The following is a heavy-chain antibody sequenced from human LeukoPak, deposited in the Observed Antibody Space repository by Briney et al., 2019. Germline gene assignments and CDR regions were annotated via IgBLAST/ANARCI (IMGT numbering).Heavy chain of an antibody. CDR1: GGSFSGYY. CDR2: ITHSGST. V-gene: IGHV4-34*01. CDR3: ARAARGLSYYFDY. D-gene: IGHD4-17*01. J-gene: IGHJ4*02. Sequence: SETLSLTCAVYGGSFSGYYWSWIRQSLGKGLEWIGEITHSGSTNCNPSLKSRVTISVDTSKNQFSLKLNSVTAADTAVYYCARAARGLSYYFDYWGQGTLVTVSS.